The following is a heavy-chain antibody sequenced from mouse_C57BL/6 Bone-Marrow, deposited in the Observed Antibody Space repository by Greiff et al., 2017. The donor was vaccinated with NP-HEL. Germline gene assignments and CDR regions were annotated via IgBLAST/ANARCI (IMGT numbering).Heavy chain of an antibody. V-gene: IGHV1-55*01. CDR1: GYTFTSYW. CDR2: INPSNGGT. J-gene: IGHJ4*01. Sequence: QVQLQQPGAELVKPGASVKMSCKASGYTFTSYWITWVKQRPGQGLEWIGDINPSNGGTNYNEKFKSKATLTVDKSSSTAYMQLSSLTSEDSAVYYCARVDSSGYAMDYWGQGTSGTVSS. CDR3: ARVDSSGYAMDY. D-gene: IGHD3-2*02.